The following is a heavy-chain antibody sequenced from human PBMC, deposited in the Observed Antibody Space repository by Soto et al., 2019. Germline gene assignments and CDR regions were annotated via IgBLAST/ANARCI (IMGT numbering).Heavy chain of an antibody. V-gene: IGHV3-23*01. J-gene: IGHJ4*02. Sequence: LRLSCVASVFTFRTFAMTWVRQTPGKGLEWVATVGDDGFRTNVADSVKGRFIISRDNSKDTLSLEMSSLRVEDTGIYYCATKFRSYFDHWGQGVRVTVSS. CDR1: VFTFRTFA. CDR2: VGDDGFRT. CDR3: ATKFRSYFDH.